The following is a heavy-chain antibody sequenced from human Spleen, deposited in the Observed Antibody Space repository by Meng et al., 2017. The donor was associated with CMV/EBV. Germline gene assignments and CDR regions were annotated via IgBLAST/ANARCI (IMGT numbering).Heavy chain of an antibody. V-gene: IGHV3-15*01. CDR2: IKSKTDGGTT. Sequence: AWMSWVRQAPGKGLEWVGRIKSKTDGGTTGYAAPVKGRFTISRDDSKTTLYLQMNSLKTEDTAVYYCTTRVNRVYCSSTRCYKPDYWGQGTLVTVSS. CDR3: TTRVNRVYCSSTRCYKPDY. CDR1: AW. J-gene: IGHJ4*02. D-gene: IGHD2-2*02.